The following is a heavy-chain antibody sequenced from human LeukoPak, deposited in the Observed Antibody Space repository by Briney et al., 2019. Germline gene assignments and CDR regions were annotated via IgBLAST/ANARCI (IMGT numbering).Heavy chain of an antibody. J-gene: IGHJ4*02. Sequence: SETLSLTCSVSGGSISGYYWSWIRKPAGQGLEWIGRIYSNGDTRYNPSLKSRVTMSVDTSKNQVSLNLRPVTAADTAVFFCARAAGAAGGQYFDYWGQGTLVTVSS. D-gene: IGHD6-25*01. CDR3: ARAAGAAGGQYFDY. CDR2: IYSNGDT. V-gene: IGHV4-4*07. CDR1: GGSISGYY.